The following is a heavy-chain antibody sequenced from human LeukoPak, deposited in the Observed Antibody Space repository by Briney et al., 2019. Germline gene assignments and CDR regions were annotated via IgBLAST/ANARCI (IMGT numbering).Heavy chain of an antibody. V-gene: IGHV3-48*01. Sequence: PGGSLRLSCAASGFTFRTYYMKWVRQTPGKGLEWVSYISPSSGAIHYADSVKGRFTISKDNAKNSLSLQMNSLRAEDTAVYYCARDMGNSSWHAFDNWGQGTLVTVSS. J-gene: IGHJ4*02. CDR2: ISPSSGAI. CDR1: GFTFRTYY. CDR3: ARDMGNSSWHAFDN. D-gene: IGHD6-13*01.